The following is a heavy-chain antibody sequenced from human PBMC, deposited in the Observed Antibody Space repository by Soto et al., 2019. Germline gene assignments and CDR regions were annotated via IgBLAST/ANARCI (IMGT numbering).Heavy chain of an antibody. CDR2: SRDKANGYST. CDR1: GFTLSDHY. CDR3: VRATYFYDSSGYSPCFDY. J-gene: IGHJ4*02. Sequence: EVQLVESGGGLVQPGGSLRLSCAVSGFTLSDHYIDWVRQAPGKGLEWVGRSRDKANGYSTQYAASLKGRFTTSRDDSKNSLYLQMNRLKTEDTAVYYCVRATYFYDSSGYSPCFDYWGQGTLVTVSS. D-gene: IGHD3-22*01. V-gene: IGHV3-72*01.